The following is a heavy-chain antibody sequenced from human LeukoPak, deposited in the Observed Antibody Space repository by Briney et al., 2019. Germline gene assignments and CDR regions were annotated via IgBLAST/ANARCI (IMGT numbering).Heavy chain of an antibody. CDR1: GFTFSSYR. CDR3: ARDSPLRWCDY. D-gene: IGHD4-17*01. CDR2: VSSSGSYI. J-gene: IGHJ4*02. Sequence: GGSLRLSCAASGFTFSSYRMNWVRQAPGKGLEWVSSVSSSGSYIYYANSLKGRFTISRDNAKNSLYLQMNSLRAEDTAVYYCARDSPLRWCDYWGQGTLVTVSS. V-gene: IGHV3-21*01.